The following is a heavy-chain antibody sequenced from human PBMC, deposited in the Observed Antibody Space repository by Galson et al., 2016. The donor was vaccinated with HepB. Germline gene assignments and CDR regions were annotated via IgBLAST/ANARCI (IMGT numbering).Heavy chain of an antibody. Sequence: SLRLSCAASGFTFDDHGMHWVRQAPGKGLEWVALISGDGGNTYYADSVKGRFTISRVNRKNSLYLQMNSLRTEDTALYYCAKAEVWSGYYFYYGIDVWGQGTMVTVSS. J-gene: IGHJ6*02. CDR2: ISGDGGNT. V-gene: IGHV3-43*02. CDR1: GFTFDDHG. CDR3: AKAEVWSGYYFYYGIDV. D-gene: IGHD3-3*01.